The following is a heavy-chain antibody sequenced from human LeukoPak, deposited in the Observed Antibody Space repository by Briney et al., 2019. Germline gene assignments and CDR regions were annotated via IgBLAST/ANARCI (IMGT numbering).Heavy chain of an antibody. J-gene: IGHJ4*02. V-gene: IGHV3-30*18. CDR2: ISYDGSKK. CDR3: AKDSDWDSRNGSGYFDY. D-gene: IGHD2-21*02. CDR1: GFTFSSYG. Sequence: PGGSLRLSCAASGFTFSSYGMQWVRQAPGKGREGVGVISYDGSKKFYADSVKGRFTISSENSKNTLYLQMNSLRAEDTAVYYCAKDSDWDSRNGSGYFDYWGQGTLVTVSS.